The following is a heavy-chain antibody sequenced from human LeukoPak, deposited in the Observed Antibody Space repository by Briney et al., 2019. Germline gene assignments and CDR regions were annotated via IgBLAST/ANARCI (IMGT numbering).Heavy chain of an antibody. CDR1: GYTFTSYY. CDR2: INPSGGST. D-gene: IGHD6-19*01. Sequence: ASVKVSCKASGYTFTSYYMHWVRLAPGQGHEWMGIINPSGGSTSYAQKFQGRVTMTRDTSTSTVYMELSSLRSEDTAVYYCARENSSGWESFDYWGQGTLVTVSS. CDR3: ARENSSGWESFDY. V-gene: IGHV1-46*01. J-gene: IGHJ4*02.